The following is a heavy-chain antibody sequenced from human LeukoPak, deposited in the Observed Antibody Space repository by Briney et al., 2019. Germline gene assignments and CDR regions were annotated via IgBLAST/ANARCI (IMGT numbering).Heavy chain of an antibody. D-gene: IGHD7-27*01. Sequence: SETLSLTCTVSGGSISNYYWSWIRQPPGKGLEWIEYISYIGSTNYNPSLRGRVTISVDTSKNQFSLKLSSVTAADTAVYYCARVGIGYYFDYWGQGTLVTVSS. J-gene: IGHJ4*02. CDR3: ARVGIGYYFDY. CDR2: ISYIGST. CDR1: GGSISNYY. V-gene: IGHV4-59*12.